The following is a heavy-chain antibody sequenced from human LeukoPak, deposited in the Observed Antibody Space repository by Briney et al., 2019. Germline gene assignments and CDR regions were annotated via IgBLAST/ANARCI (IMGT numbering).Heavy chain of an antibody. J-gene: IGHJ5*02. Sequence: ASVKVSCRASGYTFTGYYMHWVRQAPGQGLEWMGWINPNTGATNYAQKFQGRVTMTRDTPISTAYMELSSLRSDDTAVYYCARDLSSNWCVFDPWGQGTLVTVSP. V-gene: IGHV1-2*02. CDR3: ARDLSSNWCVFDP. CDR1: GYTFTGYY. CDR2: INPNTGAT. D-gene: IGHD6-13*01.